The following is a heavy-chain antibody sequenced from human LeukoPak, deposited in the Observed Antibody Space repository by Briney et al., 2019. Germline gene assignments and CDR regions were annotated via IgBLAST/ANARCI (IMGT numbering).Heavy chain of an antibody. Sequence: ASVKVSCKVSGYTLTELSMHWVRQAPGKGLEWMGGFDPEDGETIYAQKSQGRVTMTEDTSTDTAYMELSSLRSEDTAVYYCATSQWELTHDAFDIWGQGTMVTVSS. CDR3: ATSQWELTHDAFDI. D-gene: IGHD1-26*01. CDR2: FDPEDGET. CDR1: GYTLTELS. J-gene: IGHJ3*02. V-gene: IGHV1-24*01.